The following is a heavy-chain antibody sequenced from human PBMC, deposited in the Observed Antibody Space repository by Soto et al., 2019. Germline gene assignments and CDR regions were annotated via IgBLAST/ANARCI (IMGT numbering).Heavy chain of an antibody. CDR1: GGSISSYY. Sequence: SETLSLTCTVSGGSISSYYWSWIRQPPGKGLEWIGYIYYSGSTNYNPSLKSRVTISVDTAKNQFSLKLSSVTAADPAVYYCARQYYFGSGSYYTRPFDFWGQGTLVTVSS. J-gene: IGHJ4*02. CDR3: ARQYYFGSGSYYTRPFDF. CDR2: IYYSGST. D-gene: IGHD3-10*01. V-gene: IGHV4-59*08.